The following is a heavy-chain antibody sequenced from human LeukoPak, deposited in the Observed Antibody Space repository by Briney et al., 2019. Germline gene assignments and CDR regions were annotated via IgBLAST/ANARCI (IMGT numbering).Heavy chain of an antibody. CDR2: INHSGST. J-gene: IGHJ5*02. CDR1: GGSFSGYY. V-gene: IGHV4-34*01. Sequence: TSETLSLTCAVYGGSFSGYYWSWIRQPPGKGLEWIGEINHSGSTNYNPSLKSRVTISVDTSKNQFSLKLGSVTAADAAVYYCARETNRFDPWGQGTLVTVSS. CDR3: ARETNRFDP. D-gene: IGHD2-8*01.